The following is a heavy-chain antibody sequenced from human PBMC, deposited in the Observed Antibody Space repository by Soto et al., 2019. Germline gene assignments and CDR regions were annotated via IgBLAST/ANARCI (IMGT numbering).Heavy chain of an antibody. CDR2: INAGNGNT. V-gene: IGHV1-3*01. CDR1: GYTFTSYA. Sequence: GASVKVSCKASGYTFTSYAMHWVRQAPGQRLEWMGWINAGNGNTKYSQKFQGRATITRDTSASTAYMELSSLRSEDTAVHYCARSYYGLGGYLDYWGQGTLVTVSS. D-gene: IGHD3-10*01. J-gene: IGHJ4*02. CDR3: ARSYYGLGGYLDY.